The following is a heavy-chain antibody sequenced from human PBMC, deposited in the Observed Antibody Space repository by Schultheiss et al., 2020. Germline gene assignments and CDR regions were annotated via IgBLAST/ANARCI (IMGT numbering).Heavy chain of an antibody. D-gene: IGHD6-13*01. V-gene: IGHV4-34*01. J-gene: IGHJ5*02. CDR2: INHSGST. Sequence: SETLSLTCAVYGGSFSGYYWSWIRQPPGKGLEWIGEINHSGSTNYNPSLKSRVTISVDTSKNQFSLKLSSVTAADTAVYYCARRGGIVAAAGTGYNWFDPWGQGTLVTVSS. CDR3: ARRGGIVAAAGTGYNWFDP. CDR1: GGSFSGYY.